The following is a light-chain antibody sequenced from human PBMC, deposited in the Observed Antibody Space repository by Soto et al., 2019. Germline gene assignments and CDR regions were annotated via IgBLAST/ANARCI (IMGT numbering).Light chain of an antibody. J-gene: IGLJ1*01. V-gene: IGLV2-18*01. CDR2: EVN. CDR3: SLYISGSTYV. Sequence: QSALTQPPSVSRSPGQSVTISRTGTSSDVGSYNRLSWYQQPPGTAPKLIMYEVNTRPSGVPDRFSGSKSGSTASLTISGLQAEDEADYYCSLYISGSTYVFGTGTKVTVL. CDR1: SSDVGSYNR.